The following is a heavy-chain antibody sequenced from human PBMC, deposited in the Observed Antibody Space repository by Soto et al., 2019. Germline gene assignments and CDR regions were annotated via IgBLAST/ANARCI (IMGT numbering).Heavy chain of an antibody. V-gene: IGHV3-30-3*01. CDR3: AREELSIVVFIAPDAFDI. D-gene: IGHD3-22*01. CDR1: GFTFSSYA. CDR2: ISYDGSNK. Sequence: QVQLVESGGGVVQPGRSLRLSCAASGFTFSSYAMHWVRQAPGKGLEWVAVISYDGSNKYYADSVKGRFTISRDNSKNTLYRQMNSMRAEDTAVYYCAREELSIVVFIAPDAFDIWGQGTMVTVSS. J-gene: IGHJ3*02.